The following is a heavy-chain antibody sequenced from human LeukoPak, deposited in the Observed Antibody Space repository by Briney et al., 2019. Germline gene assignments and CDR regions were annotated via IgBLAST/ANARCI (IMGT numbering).Heavy chain of an antibody. V-gene: IGHV3-21*04. D-gene: IGHD3-22*01. CDR1: GFTFSIYS. Sequence: PGGSLRLSCAASGFTFSIYSMNWVRQAPGKGLEWVSSISSSSNYIFYADSLKGRFTISRDNAKNSLYLQMSSLRAEDTAVYYCAKSGYNYDSDAYAFIDYWGQGTLVTVSS. CDR3: AKSGYNYDSDAYAFIDY. J-gene: IGHJ4*02. CDR2: ISSSSNYI.